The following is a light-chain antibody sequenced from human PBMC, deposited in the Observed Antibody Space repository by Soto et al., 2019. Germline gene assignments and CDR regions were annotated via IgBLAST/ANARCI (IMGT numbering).Light chain of an antibody. CDR2: GAF. Sequence: EIMLKQSPATLSLSPGERATLSCRASPSVTNYLAWYQQKPGQPPRLLIYGAFNRAAGIPDRFSGSGSGTDFTLTISRLEPEDFALYYCQQYGSSPWTFGQGTKVDIK. CDR1: PSVTNY. V-gene: IGKV3-20*01. J-gene: IGKJ1*01. CDR3: QQYGSSPWT.